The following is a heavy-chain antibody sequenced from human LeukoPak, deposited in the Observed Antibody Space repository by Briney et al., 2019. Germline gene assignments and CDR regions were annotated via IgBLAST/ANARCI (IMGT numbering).Heavy chain of an antibody. Sequence: GGSLRLSCAASGFTFSTFAMTWVRQAPGKGLEWVSAISGSGGSTYYPDSVKGRFTISRDNSKNTLYLQMNSLRAEDTAVYYCAKGIAVAGAFDYWGQGTLVTVSS. D-gene: IGHD6-19*01. J-gene: IGHJ4*02. V-gene: IGHV3-23*01. CDR3: AKGIAVAGAFDY. CDR2: ISGSGGST. CDR1: GFTFSTFA.